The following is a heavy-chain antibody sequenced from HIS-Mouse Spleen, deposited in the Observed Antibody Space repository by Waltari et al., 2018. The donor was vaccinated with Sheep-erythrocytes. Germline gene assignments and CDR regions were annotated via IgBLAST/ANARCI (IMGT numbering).Heavy chain of an antibody. D-gene: IGHD1-26*01. CDR2: ISSRSSYI. CDR3: ARVASGATFDY. J-gene: IGHJ4*02. Sequence: EVQLVESGGGLVKPGGSLRLSCAASGFTFSSYSMNWVRQAPGKGLGWVSSISSRSSYIYYADSVKGRFTISRDNAKNSLYLQMNSLRAEDTAVYYCARVASGATFDYWGQGTLVTVSS. CDR1: GFTFSSYS. V-gene: IGHV3-21*01.